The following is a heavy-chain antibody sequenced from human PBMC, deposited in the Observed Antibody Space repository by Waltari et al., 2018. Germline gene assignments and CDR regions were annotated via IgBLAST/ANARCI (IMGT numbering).Heavy chain of an antibody. V-gene: IGHV3-48*03. D-gene: IGHD3-22*01. CDR2: IGSRGSTK. CDR3: ARSDHYESSGYYRGRGYYFDY. CDR1: GFTFSCYE. J-gene: IGHJ4*02. Sequence: EVQLVESGGGLVQPGGSLRLSCAASGFTFSCYEMNWVRQAPGKWLGWVSYIGSRGSTKYYADSVKGRFTSSRDNAKNSLYLQMNSLRAEDTAVYYCARSDHYESSGYYRGRGYYFDYWGQGTLVTVSS.